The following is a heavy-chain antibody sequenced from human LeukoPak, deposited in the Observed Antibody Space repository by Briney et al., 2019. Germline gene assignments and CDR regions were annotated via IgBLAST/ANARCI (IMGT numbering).Heavy chain of an antibody. D-gene: IGHD1-7*01. CDR1: GFTFSNYW. Sequence: GGSLRLSCAASGFTFSNYWMYWVRQDPGKGLLWVSRINNDGSSTVYADSVKGRFTISRDNAKNTLYLQMNSPRAADTAVYYCARGGNYGTLDFWGQGTLVTVSS. V-gene: IGHV3-74*03. CDR2: INNDGSST. CDR3: ARGGNYGTLDF. J-gene: IGHJ4*02.